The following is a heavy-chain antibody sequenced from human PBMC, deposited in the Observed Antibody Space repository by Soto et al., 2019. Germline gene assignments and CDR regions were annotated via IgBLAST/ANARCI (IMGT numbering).Heavy chain of an antibody. CDR1: GFTFSSYS. Sequence: GGSLRLSCSACGFTFSSYSMNGVRQAPGKGLEWVSSISSSSSYIYYAGSVKGRFTISRDNAKNSLYLQMNSLRAEDTAVYYCARNYDFWSGKLSPHYYYYYMDVWGKGTTVTVSS. D-gene: IGHD3-3*01. V-gene: IGHV3-21*01. J-gene: IGHJ6*03. CDR2: ISSSSSYI. CDR3: ARNYDFWSGKLSPHYYYYYMDV.